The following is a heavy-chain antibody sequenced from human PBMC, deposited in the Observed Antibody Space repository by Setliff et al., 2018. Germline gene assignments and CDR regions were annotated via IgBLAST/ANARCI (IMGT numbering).Heavy chain of an antibody. V-gene: IGHV1-46*01. CDR3: ARYNFESVAARGLDI. CDR2: INPSGGLT. CDR1: GYTLTKYY. D-gene: IGHD3-3*01. J-gene: IGHJ3*02. Sequence: ASVKVSCKASGYTLTKYYMHWVRQAPGQGLEWMEIINPSGGLTRYAQKFQGRVTMTRDTSKSTVYMEVSSLRSEDTAVYTCARYNFESVAARGLDIWGQGTMVTVSS.